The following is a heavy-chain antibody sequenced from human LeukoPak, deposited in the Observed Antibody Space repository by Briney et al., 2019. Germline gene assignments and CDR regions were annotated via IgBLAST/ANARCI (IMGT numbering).Heavy chain of an antibody. V-gene: IGHV3-48*04. CDR2: IGSSSRTI. J-gene: IGHJ4*02. D-gene: IGHD2-2*01. CDR1: GFTFSRYS. Sequence: GGSLRLSCAASGFTFSRYSMNWVRQAPGKGLEWDSDIGSSSRTIYYADSVKGRFTISRDNAKNSLYLQMNSLRAEDTAVYYCARRYCSSTSCETYFDYWGQGTLVTVSS. CDR3: ARRYCSSTSCETYFDY.